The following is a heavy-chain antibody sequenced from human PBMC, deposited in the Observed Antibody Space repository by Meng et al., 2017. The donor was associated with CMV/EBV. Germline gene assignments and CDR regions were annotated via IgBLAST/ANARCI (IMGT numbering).Heavy chain of an antibody. CDR3: ARVGTAGPPYGMDV. J-gene: IGHJ6*02. Sequence: SETLSLTCAVSGDSISSSNWWIWVRQPPGKGLEWIGEIYHSGSTNYNPSLKSRVTILVDKSKNQFSLKLKSVTAADTAMYFCARVGTAGPPYGMDVWGQGTTVTVSS. V-gene: IGHV4-4*02. D-gene: IGHD1/OR15-1a*01. CDR1: GDSISSSNW. CDR2: IYHSGST.